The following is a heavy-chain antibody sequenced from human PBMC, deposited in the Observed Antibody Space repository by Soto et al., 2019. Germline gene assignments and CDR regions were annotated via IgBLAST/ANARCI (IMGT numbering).Heavy chain of an antibody. Sequence: SGTLSLTCTVSDGSISGVGYYWSWIRQHPGKGLEWIWYIYYSGSTYYNPSLKRRVTISVDTSKNQFSINLTSVTAADTAVYHCARVRAGRITIFGVVIIPTAPYCMDAWGQGTMVTVSS. D-gene: IGHD3-3*01. V-gene: IGHV4-31*03. CDR3: ARVRAGRITIFGVVIIPTAPYCMDA. CDR2: IYYSGST. CDR1: DGSISGVGYY. J-gene: IGHJ6*02.